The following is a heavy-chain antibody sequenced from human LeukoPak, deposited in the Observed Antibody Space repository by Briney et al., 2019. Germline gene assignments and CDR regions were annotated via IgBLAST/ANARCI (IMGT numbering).Heavy chain of an antibody. V-gene: IGHV4-39*07. CDR2: IYYSGST. CDR1: GGSISSSSYY. Sequence: PSETLSLTCTVSGGSISSSSYYWGWIRQPPGKGLEWIGSIYYSGSTYYNPSLKSRVTISVDTSKNQFSLKLSSVTAADTAVYYCARDKWELRYGHWFDPWGQGTLVTVSS. CDR3: ARDKWELRYGHWFDP. D-gene: IGHD1-26*01. J-gene: IGHJ5*02.